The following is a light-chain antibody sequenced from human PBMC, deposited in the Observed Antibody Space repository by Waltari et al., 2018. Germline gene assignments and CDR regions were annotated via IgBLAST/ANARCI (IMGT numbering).Light chain of an antibody. CDR2: DVT. V-gene: IGLV2-11*01. CDR1: SSDVGGYNY. CDR3: CSYAGIFTLYV. J-gene: IGLJ1*01. Sequence: QSALTQPRSVSGSPGTSVTIPCTGTSSDVGGYNYVSWYQQHPGTAPKLMIYDVTKRPSGVPDRFSGSKSGNTASLTISGLQAEDEADYYCCSYAGIFTLYVFGAGTKVTVL.